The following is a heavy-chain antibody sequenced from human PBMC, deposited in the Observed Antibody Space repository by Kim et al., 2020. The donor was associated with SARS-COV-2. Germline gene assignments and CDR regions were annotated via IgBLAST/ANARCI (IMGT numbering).Heavy chain of an antibody. Sequence: GGSLRLSCAASGFTFSSYGMHWVRQAPGKGLEWVAVISYDGSNKYYADSVKGRFTISRDNSKNTLYLQMNSLRAEDTAVYYCAKDRAAAAYFDYWGQGTLVTVSS. D-gene: IGHD6-13*01. J-gene: IGHJ4*02. CDR1: GFTFSSYG. CDR2: ISYDGSNK. CDR3: AKDRAAAAYFDY. V-gene: IGHV3-30*18.